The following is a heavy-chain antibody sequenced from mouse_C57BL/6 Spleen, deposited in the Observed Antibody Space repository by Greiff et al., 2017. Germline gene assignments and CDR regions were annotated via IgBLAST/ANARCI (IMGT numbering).Heavy chain of an antibody. CDR3: ARGSNYVMDY. V-gene: IGHV1-82*01. CDR2: IYPGDGDT. Sequence: VQLQQSGPELVKPGASVKISCKASGYAFSSSWMNWVKQRPGKGLEWIGRIYPGDGDTNYNGKFKGKATLTADKSSSTAYMQLSSLTSEDSAVNFCARGSNYVMDYWGQGTSVTVSS. CDR1: GYAFSSSW. J-gene: IGHJ4*01. D-gene: IGHD2-5*01.